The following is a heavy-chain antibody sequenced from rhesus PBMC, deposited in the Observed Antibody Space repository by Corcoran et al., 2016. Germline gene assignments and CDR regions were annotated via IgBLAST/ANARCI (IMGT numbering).Heavy chain of an antibody. CDR2: ISGSSGST. J-gene: IGHJ4*01. CDR1: GGYVSSSNW. Sequence: QVQLQESGPGLVKPSETLSLTCAVSGGYVSSSNWWRWIRQPPGKGLEWIGYISGSSGSTYYNPSLKSRVTISTDTSKNQFSLKLSSVTAADTAVYYCARDQPRYYFDYWGQGVLVTVSS. CDR3: ARDQPRYYFDY. V-gene: IGHV4-65*01.